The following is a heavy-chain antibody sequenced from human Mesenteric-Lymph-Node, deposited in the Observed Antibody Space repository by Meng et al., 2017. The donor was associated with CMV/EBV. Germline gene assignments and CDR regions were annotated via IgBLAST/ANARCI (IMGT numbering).Heavy chain of an antibody. Sequence: ASVKVSCKASGYTFTGYYMHWVRQAPGQGLEWMGWINPNSGGTNYAQKFQGRVTMTRDTSISTAYMELSRLRSDDTAVYYCARGGIPSSNLYGMDVWGQGTTVTVSS. D-gene: IGHD1-14*01. CDR2: INPNSGGT. CDR3: ARGGIPSSNLYGMDV. J-gene: IGHJ6*02. V-gene: IGHV1-2*02. CDR1: GYTFTGYY.